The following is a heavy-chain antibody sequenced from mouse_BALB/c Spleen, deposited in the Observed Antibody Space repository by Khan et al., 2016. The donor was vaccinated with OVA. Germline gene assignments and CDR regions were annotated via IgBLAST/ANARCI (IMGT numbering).Heavy chain of an antibody. CDR1: DFSLDNYS. D-gene: IGHD2-4*01. V-gene: IGHV2-2*02. CDR2: IWSAGST. CDR3: ARRGYDYGRGALFAY. J-gene: IGHJ3*01. Sequence: QVQLKQSGPGLVAPSQSLSITCTVSDFSLDNYSIHWIRQSPGKGLEWLGVIWSAGSTDYNAAFISRRTITKDNSRSQVFVQVNSLQPNDTAIYYCARRGYDYGRGALFAYWGQGTLVTVSA.